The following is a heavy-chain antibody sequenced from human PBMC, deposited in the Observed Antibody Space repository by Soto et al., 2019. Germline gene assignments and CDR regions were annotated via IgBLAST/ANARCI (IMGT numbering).Heavy chain of an antibody. D-gene: IGHD6-13*01. CDR2: IRSKANSYAT. CDR3: TRHGIAAAGTKDDYYYYGMDV. CDR1: GFTFSGSA. J-gene: IGHJ6*02. V-gene: IGHV3-73*01. Sequence: GGSLRLSCAASGFTFSGSAMHWVRQASGKGLEWVGRIRSKANSYATAYAASVKGRFTISRDDSKNTAYLQMNSLKTEDTAVYYCTRHGIAAAGTKDDYYYYGMDVWGQGTTVTVSS.